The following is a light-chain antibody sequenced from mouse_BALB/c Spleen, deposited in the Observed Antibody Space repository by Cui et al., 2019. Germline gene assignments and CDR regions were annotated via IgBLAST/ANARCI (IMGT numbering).Light chain of an antibody. CDR1: QNVGTN. CDR3: QQYNSYPLT. V-gene: IGKV6-15*01. Sequence: DIVMTQSQKFMSTSVGDRVSATCKASQNVGTNVAWYQQKPGQSPKALIYSASYRYSGVPDRFTGSGSGTDFTLTISNVQSEDLAEYFCQQYNSYPLTFGAGTKLELK. J-gene: IGKJ5*01. CDR2: SAS.